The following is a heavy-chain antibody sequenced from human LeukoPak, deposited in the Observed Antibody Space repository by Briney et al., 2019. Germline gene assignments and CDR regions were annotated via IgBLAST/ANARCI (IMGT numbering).Heavy chain of an antibody. CDR3: VRHHSSSWYEVAPFDY. J-gene: IGHJ4*02. CDR1: GYTFTSYG. Sequence: ASVKVSCKASGYTFTSYGISWVRQAPGQGLEWMGWISAYNGNTNYAQKLQGRVTMTTDTSTSTAYMELRSLRSDDTAVYYCVRHHSSSWYEVAPFDYWGQGTLVTVSS. D-gene: IGHD6-13*01. V-gene: IGHV1-18*01. CDR2: ISAYNGNT.